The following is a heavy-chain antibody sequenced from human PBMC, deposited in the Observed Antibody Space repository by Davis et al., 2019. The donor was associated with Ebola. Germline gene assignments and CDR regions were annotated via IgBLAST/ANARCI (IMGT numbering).Heavy chain of an antibody. CDR2: ISSSGSTI. V-gene: IGHV3-48*03. CDR1: GFTFSSYE. CDR3: ARDLEAHSTEGWFDP. Sequence: PGGSLRLSCAASGFTFSSYEMNWVRQAPGKGLEWVSYISSSGSTIYYADSVKGRFTISRDNAKNSLYLQMNSLRAEDTAVYYCARDLEAHSTEGWFDPWGQGTLVTVSS. J-gene: IGHJ5*02. D-gene: IGHD3-3*01.